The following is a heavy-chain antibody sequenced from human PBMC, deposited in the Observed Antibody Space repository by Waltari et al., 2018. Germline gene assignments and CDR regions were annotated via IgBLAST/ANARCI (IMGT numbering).Heavy chain of an antibody. D-gene: IGHD1-7*01. CDR1: GYTLTELS. CDR3: ATGVGNWHYGY. CDR2: FDSEHRAT. Sequence: QVQLVQSGAEVKKTGASVKFSCKVSGYTLTELSIHWVRQAPGKGLEWMGGFDSEHRATIYAQKFQGRVTMTEDTSTDTAYMDLSSLRSEDTAVYYCATGVGNWHYGYWGQGTLVTVSS. V-gene: IGHV1-24*01. J-gene: IGHJ4*02.